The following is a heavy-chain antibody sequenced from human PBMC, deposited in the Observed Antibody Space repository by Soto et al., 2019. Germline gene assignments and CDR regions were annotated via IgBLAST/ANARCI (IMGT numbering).Heavy chain of an antibody. V-gene: IGHV4-34*01. Sequence: SQTLCVTWGGSGGSLSGYYWSWIRQPPGKGLEWIGEINHSGSTNYNPSLKSRVTISVGTSKNQFPLKLSSVPAADTAVYYCAGGYFSSTSCSLPYYYRMDVWGQGPTVTI. D-gene: IGHD2-2*01. CDR1: GGSLSGYY. CDR2: INHSGST. CDR3: AGGYFSSTSCSLPYYYRMDV. J-gene: IGHJ6*02.